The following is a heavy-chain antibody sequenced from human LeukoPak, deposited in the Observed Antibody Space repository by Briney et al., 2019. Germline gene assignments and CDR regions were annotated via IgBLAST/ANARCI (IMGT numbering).Heavy chain of an antibody. J-gene: IGHJ5*02. D-gene: IGHD3-3*01. Sequence: PSETLSLTCTVSGGSISSGSYYWSWIRQPAGKGLEWIGRIYTSGSTNYNPSLKSRVTISVDTSKNQFSLKLSSVTAADTAVYYCATTTYYDFWPLGFDPWGQGTLVTVSS. CDR1: GGSISSGSYY. CDR3: ATTTYYDFWPLGFDP. V-gene: IGHV4-61*02. CDR2: IYTSGST.